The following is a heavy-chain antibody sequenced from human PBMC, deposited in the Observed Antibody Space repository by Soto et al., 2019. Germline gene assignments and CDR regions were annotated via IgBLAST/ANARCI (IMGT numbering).Heavy chain of an antibody. D-gene: IGHD3-10*01. CDR3: ATRHYNYNGDS. Sequence: PGGSLRLSCAASGLIVNSDFMSWVRQAPGKGLEWVAVHYSDGRSFYADSVKGRFTVSRDNSQDTLYLQMNSVRVEDTAMYYCATRHYNYNGDSWGQGTLVTVSS. V-gene: IGHV3-53*01. CDR1: GLIVNSDF. CDR2: HYSDGRS. J-gene: IGHJ4*02.